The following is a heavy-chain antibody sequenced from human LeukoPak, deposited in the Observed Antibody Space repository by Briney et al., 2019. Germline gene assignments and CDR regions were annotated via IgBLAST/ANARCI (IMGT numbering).Heavy chain of an antibody. D-gene: IGHD5-24*01. V-gene: IGHV3-23*01. CDR3: AKHQGYSYDSYFDY. CDR2: VSGSGGST. Sequence: GGSLRLSCAASGFTFSSYAMGWVRQAPGKGLEWVSSVSGSGGSTFYADSMKGRFTISRGNSKNTLYLQMNSLRAEDAAVYYCAKHQGYSYDSYFDYWGQGTLVTVSS. J-gene: IGHJ4*02. CDR1: GFTFSSYA.